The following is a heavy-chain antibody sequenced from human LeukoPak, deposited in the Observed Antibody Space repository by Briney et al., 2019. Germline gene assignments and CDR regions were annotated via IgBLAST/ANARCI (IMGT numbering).Heavy chain of an antibody. CDR2: IIPILGIA. J-gene: IGHJ3*02. Sequence: SVKVSCKASGYTFTGYYMHWVRQAPGQGLEWMGRIIPILGIANYAQKFQGRVTITADKSTSTAYMELSSLRSEDTAVYYCARFRYSSSSGLQGWFQNDAFDIWGQGTMVTVSS. CDR3: ARFRYSSSSGLQGWFQNDAFDI. D-gene: IGHD6-6*01. V-gene: IGHV1-69*02. CDR1: GYTFTGYY.